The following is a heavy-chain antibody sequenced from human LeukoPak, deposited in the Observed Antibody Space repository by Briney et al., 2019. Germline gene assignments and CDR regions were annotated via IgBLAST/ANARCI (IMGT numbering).Heavy chain of an antibody. CDR1: GYSFTNYW. Sequence: GESLKISCKGSGYSFTNYWIGWVRQMPGKGLEWMGIIFPGDSDTRYSPSSQGQVTISADKSINTAYLRWGSLKASDTAMYYCAMCSDYFDYWGLGTLVTVSS. D-gene: IGHD4/OR15-4a*01. CDR2: IFPGDSDT. J-gene: IGHJ4*02. V-gene: IGHV5-51*01. CDR3: AMCSDYFDY.